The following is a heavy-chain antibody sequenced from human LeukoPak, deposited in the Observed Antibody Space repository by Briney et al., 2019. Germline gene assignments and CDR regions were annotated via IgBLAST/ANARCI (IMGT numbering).Heavy chain of an antibody. D-gene: IGHD3-22*01. CDR2: IQYDGSNK. J-gene: IGHJ1*01. Sequence: GGSLRLSCAASGFTFSRYGMHWVRQAPGKGLEWVSFIQYDGSNKYYADSVTGRFTISRDNSKNTVYLQMNSLRAEDTAVYYCARVGYYDSSGYYAYLQHWGQGTLVTVSS. CDR1: GFTFSRYG. CDR3: ARVGYYDSSGYYAYLQH. V-gene: IGHV3-30*02.